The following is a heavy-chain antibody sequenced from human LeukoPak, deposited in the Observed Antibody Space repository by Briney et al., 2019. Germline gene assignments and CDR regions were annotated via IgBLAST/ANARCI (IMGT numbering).Heavy chain of an antibody. J-gene: IGHJ6*03. D-gene: IGHD3-16*01. Sequence: GGSLRLSCAASGFTFSSYGMHWVRQAPGKGLEWVAFIRYDGSNKYYADSVKGRFTISRDNSKNTLYLQMNSLRAEDTAVYYCATDFDDYVWGSSTYYYYYYMDVWGKGTTVTISS. CDR3: ATDFDDYVWGSSTYYYYYYMDV. CDR1: GFTFSSYG. V-gene: IGHV3-30*02. CDR2: IRYDGSNK.